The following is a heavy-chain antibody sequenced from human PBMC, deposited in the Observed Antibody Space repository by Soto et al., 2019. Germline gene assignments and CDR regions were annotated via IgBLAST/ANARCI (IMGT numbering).Heavy chain of an antibody. V-gene: IGHV3-30-3*01. Sequence: QVQLVESGGGVVQPGRSLRLSCAASGFTFSSYAMHWVRQAPGKGLEWVAVISYDGSNKYYADSVKGRFTISRDNSKNTLYLQMNSLRAEDTAVYYCAWYYGMDVWGQGTTVTVSS. CDR1: GFTFSSYA. J-gene: IGHJ6*02. CDR2: ISYDGSNK. CDR3: AWYYGMDV.